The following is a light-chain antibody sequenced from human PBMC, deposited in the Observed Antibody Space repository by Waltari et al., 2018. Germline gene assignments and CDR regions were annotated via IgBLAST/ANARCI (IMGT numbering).Light chain of an antibody. CDR1: RSVSSY. Sequence: ETVLTQSPATLSLSPGERAALSCRASRSVSSYLGWYQQKPGRAPRLLICDASNRAIGIPARFSGSGSGTDFTLTISSLEPEDFAVYYCQQRTNWPLTFGGGTKVEIK. CDR2: DAS. V-gene: IGKV3-11*01. CDR3: QQRTNWPLT. J-gene: IGKJ4*01.